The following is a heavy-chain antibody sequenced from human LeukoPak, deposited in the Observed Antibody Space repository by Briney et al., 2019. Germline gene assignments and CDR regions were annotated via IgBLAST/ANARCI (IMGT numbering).Heavy chain of an antibody. Sequence: SETLSLTCTVSGYSISSDYYWGWIRQPPGKGLEWIGYIHYSGSTNYNPSLKSRVTISVDTSKNQFSLKLSSVTAADTAVYYCATNYGDYEYAFDIWGQGTMVTVSS. CDR3: ATNYGDYEYAFDI. CDR2: IHYSGST. CDR1: GYSISSDYY. V-gene: IGHV4-61*05. D-gene: IGHD4-17*01. J-gene: IGHJ3*02.